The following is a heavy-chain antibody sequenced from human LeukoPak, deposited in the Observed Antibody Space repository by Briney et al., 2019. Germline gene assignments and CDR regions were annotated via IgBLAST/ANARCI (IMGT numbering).Heavy chain of an antibody. J-gene: IGHJ4*02. CDR3: AKDPGYLYQLPYYFDY. Sequence: GGSLRLSCAASGFTFSSYGMHWVRQAPGKGLEWVAFIRYDGSNKYYADSVKGRFTISRDNSKNTLYLQMNSLRAEDTAVYYCAKDPGYLYQLPYYFDYWGQGTLVTVSS. D-gene: IGHD2-2*01. V-gene: IGHV3-30*02. CDR1: GFTFSSYG. CDR2: IRYDGSNK.